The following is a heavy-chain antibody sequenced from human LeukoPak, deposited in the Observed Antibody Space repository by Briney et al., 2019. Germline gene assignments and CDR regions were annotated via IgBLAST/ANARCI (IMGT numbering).Heavy chain of an antibody. Sequence: GGSLRLSCAASGFTFSNYWMTWVRQAPGEGLVWVSYIDRDGRSTNYAGSVKGRFTISRDNARNTLFLQMNSLRVEDTAVYYCARDRGSTNWFDPWGQGTLVTVSS. CDR2: IDRDGRST. V-gene: IGHV3-74*01. CDR1: GFTFSNYW. CDR3: ARDRGSTNWFDP. D-gene: IGHD1-26*01. J-gene: IGHJ5*02.